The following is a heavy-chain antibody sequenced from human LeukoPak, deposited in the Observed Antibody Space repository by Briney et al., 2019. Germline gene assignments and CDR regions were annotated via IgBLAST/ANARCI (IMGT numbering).Heavy chain of an antibody. V-gene: IGHV3-30*18. CDR2: ISYDGSNK. D-gene: IGHD3-22*01. Sequence: PGRSLRLSCAASGFTFSSYGMHWVRQAPGKGLEWVAVISYDGSNKYYTDSVKGRFTISRDNSKNTLYLQMNGLRAEDTAVYYCAKDSRGYYDSSVNFDYWGQGTLVTVSS. CDR3: AKDSRGYYDSSVNFDY. CDR1: GFTFSSYG. J-gene: IGHJ4*02.